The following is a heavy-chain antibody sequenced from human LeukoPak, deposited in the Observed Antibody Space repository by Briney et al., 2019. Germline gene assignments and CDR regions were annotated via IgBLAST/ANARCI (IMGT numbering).Heavy chain of an antibody. CDR2: IKQDGSEK. D-gene: IGHD4-17*01. J-gene: IGHJ4*02. V-gene: IGHV3-7*01. CDR3: ARRPMTTRYFDY. Sequence: GGSLRLSCAASEFTFSSYWMSWVRQAPGKGLEWVANIKQDGSEKYYVDSVKGRFTISRDNSKNTLYLQMNSLRAEDTAVYYCARRPMTTRYFDYWGQGTLVTVSS. CDR1: EFTFSSYW.